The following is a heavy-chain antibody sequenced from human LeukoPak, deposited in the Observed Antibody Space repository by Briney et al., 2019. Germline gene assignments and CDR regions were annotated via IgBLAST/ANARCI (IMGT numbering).Heavy chain of an antibody. CDR2: ISSSSSTI. Sequence: GGSLRLSCAASGFTFSSYSMNWVRQAPGKGLEWVSYISSSSSTIYYADSVKGRFTISRDNAKNSLYLQMNSLKTEDTAVYYCTTDSSSPYDAFDIWGQGTMVTVSS. V-gene: IGHV3-48*01. CDR1: GFTFSSYS. CDR3: TTDSSSPYDAFDI. D-gene: IGHD6-6*01. J-gene: IGHJ3*02.